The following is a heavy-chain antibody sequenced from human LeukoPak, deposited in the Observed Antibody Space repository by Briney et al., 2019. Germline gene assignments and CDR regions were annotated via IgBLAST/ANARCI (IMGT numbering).Heavy chain of an antibody. CDR3: ASDRGGWSF. Sequence: GGSLRLSCAASGFTFSSYTMSWVRQAPGKGLEWVSAMSGSGGSTYYADSVKGRFTISRDNAKNTLYLQMNSLRAEDTAVYYCASDRGGWSFWGQGTMVTVSS. CDR2: MSGSGGST. V-gene: IGHV3-23*01. CDR1: GFTFSSYT. J-gene: IGHJ3*01. D-gene: IGHD1-26*01.